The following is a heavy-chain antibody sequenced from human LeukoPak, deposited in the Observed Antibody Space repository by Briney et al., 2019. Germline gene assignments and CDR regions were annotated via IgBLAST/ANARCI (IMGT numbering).Heavy chain of an antibody. CDR1: GFTFSSYG. CDR2: IRYDGSNK. V-gene: IGHV3-30*02. CDR3: AIRYYDILTGSANFDY. D-gene: IGHD3-9*01. Sequence: GGSLRLSCAASGFTFSSYGMHWVRQAPGKGLEWVAFIRYDGSNKYYADSVKGRFTISRDNSKNTLYLQMNSLRAEDTAVYYCAIRYYDILTGSANFDYWGQGTLVTVSS. J-gene: IGHJ4*02.